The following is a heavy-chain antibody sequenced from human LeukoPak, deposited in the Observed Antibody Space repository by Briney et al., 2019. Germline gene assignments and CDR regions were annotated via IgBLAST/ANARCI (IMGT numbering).Heavy chain of an antibody. J-gene: IGHJ4*02. CDR2: ISSSSNNI. V-gene: IGHV3-48*01. Sequence: GSLRLSCAASGFTFSDYSMNWVRQAPGKGLEWFSYISSSSNNIFYADSARGRFTISRDNAKNSLYLQMNSLRAEDTAVYYCSRGGNELDFWGQGTLVTVSS. CDR3: SRGGNELDF. CDR1: GFTFSDYS. D-gene: IGHD4-23*01.